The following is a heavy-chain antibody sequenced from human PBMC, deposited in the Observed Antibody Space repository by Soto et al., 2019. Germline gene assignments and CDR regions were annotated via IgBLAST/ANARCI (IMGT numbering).Heavy chain of an antibody. Sequence: EVHMAESGGGLVKPGGSLRLSCVASGFTFSRYSMTWVRQSPGRGLEWVASISSGSSFIYYADSVEGRFTISRDDSKDSLYLQMNSLGVEDTALYYCARLEAGIQYYYGVDVWGHGTPVTVSS. V-gene: IGHV3-21*06. CDR1: GFTFSRYS. D-gene: IGHD1-20*01. CDR3: ARLEAGIQYYYGVDV. CDR2: ISSGSSFI. J-gene: IGHJ6*02.